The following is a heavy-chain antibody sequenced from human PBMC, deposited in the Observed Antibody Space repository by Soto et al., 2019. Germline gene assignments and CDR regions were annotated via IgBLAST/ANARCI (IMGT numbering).Heavy chain of an antibody. Sequence: QVQLQESGPGLVKPSQTLSLTCTVSGVCISSGAYYWSWIRQHPGKGLEWMGYIYYSGGTYYNQSLKSRVTISVDTSKSQFSLKRSSVTAADTAVYYCARDPNFAAPGAMDVWGQGTTVTVSS. D-gene: IGHD3-3*01. CDR3: ARDPNFAAPGAMDV. CDR1: GVCISSGAYY. CDR2: IYYSGGT. J-gene: IGHJ6*02. V-gene: IGHV4-31*03.